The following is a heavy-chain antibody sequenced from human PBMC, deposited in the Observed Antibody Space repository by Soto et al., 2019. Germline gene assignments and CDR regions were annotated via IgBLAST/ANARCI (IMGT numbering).Heavy chain of an antibody. CDR3: ARVSDYFVVPVAAGMDV. CDR1: VFAFISYA. D-gene: IGHD2-2*01. CDR2: IIGSGGSP. V-gene: IGHV3-23*01. J-gene: IGHJ6*02. Sequence: PGGSLRLSCASSVFAFISYAMTWVRQTPGKGLEWVSGIIGSGGSPYYADSMKGRFTISRDNSKNTLYLQMNSLRAEDTAVYYCARVSDYFVVPVAAGMDVWGQGTTVTVSS.